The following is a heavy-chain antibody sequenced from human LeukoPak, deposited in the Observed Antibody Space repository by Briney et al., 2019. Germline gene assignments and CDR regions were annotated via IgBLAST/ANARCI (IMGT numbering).Heavy chain of an antibody. V-gene: IGHV1-2*02. CDR3: ARPGHNYYYDSSGQSGVDY. D-gene: IGHD3-22*01. J-gene: IGHJ4*02. Sequence: ASVKVSCKASGYTFTGYYMHWVRQAPGQGLEWMGWINPNSGGTNYAQKFQGRVTMTRDTSISTAYMELSRLRSDDTAVYYCARPGHNYYYDSSGQSGVDYWGQGTLVTVSS. CDR2: INPNSGGT. CDR1: GYTFTGYY.